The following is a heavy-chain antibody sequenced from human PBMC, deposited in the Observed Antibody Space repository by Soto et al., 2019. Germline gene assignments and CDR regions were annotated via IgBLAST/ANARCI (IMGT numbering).Heavy chain of an antibody. CDR2: IYATGTT. Sequence: SETLSLTCTVSGASISGFYWSWIRESAGKGLEWIGRIYATGTTDYNPSLKSRVMMSVDTSKKQFSLKLRSVTAADTAVYYCVRDGTKTLRDWFDPWGQGISVTVSS. D-gene: IGHD1-1*01. V-gene: IGHV4-4*07. CDR3: VRDGTKTLRDWFDP. J-gene: IGHJ5*02. CDR1: GASISGFY.